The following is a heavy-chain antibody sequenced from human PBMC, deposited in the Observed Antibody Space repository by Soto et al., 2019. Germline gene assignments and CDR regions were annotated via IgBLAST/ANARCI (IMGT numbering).Heavy chain of an antibody. CDR1: GGSISSSSYY. Sequence: KTSETLSLTCTVSGGSISSSSYYWGWIRQPPGKGLEWIGSIYYSGSTYYNPSLKSRVTISVDTSKNQFSLKLSSVTAADTAVYYCARHERRDGYNPWFGYYGMDVWCQGTTVTVSS. D-gene: IGHD3-16*01. J-gene: IGHJ6*02. CDR2: IYYSGST. CDR3: ARHERRDGYNPWFGYYGMDV. V-gene: IGHV4-39*01.